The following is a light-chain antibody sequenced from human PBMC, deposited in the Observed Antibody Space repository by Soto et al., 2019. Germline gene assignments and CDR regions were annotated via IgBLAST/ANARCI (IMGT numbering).Light chain of an antibody. CDR2: DVN. CDR1: SSVVGSYNS. V-gene: IGLV2-14*03. CDR3: SSFTSSTSYV. J-gene: IGLJ1*01. Sequence: QSALAQPASVSGSPGQSITISCTGTSSVVGSYNSVSWYQQYPGKAPTLMIHDVNNRPSGISNRFSGSKSGNTASLTISGLQAEDEADYYCSSFTSSTSYVFGSGTKVTVL.